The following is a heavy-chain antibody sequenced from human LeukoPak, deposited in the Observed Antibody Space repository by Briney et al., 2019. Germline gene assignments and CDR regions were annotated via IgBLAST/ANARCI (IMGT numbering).Heavy chain of an antibody. J-gene: IGHJ4*01. CDR3: AEILTGAIGLDF. CDR1: GGSISGHY. D-gene: IGHD1-14*01. Sequence: SETLSLTCTVSGGSISGHYWSWIRQPPGKGLEWIGYIFYTGSTNYNPSLRSRVTISIDTSKNQFSLNLNSVSATDTAVYYCAEILTGAIGLDFWGQGTPVTVSS. CDR2: IFYTGST. V-gene: IGHV4-59*08.